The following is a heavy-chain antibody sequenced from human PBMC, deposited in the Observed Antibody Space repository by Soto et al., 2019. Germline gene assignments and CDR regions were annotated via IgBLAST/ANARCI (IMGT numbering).Heavy chain of an antibody. V-gene: IGHV4-34*01. CDR1: GGSFSGYY. Sequence: QVQLQQWGAGLLKPSETLSLTCAVYGGSFSGYYWSWIRQPPGKGLEWIGEINHSGSTNYNPSLKSRVIISVDTSKNQFSLKLNSVTAADTAVYYCARYLTPVTTRAFDFWGRGTMVTVSS. J-gene: IGHJ3*01. D-gene: IGHD4-17*01. CDR2: INHSGST. CDR3: ARYLTPVTTRAFDF.